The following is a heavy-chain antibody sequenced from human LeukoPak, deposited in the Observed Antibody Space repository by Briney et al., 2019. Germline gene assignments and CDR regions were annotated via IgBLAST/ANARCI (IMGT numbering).Heavy chain of an antibody. D-gene: IGHD3-9*01. CDR3: AKDYDILTGYDY. CDR2: ISGSGGST. J-gene: IGHJ4*02. CDR1: GFTLSSYA. Sequence: GGSLRLSCAASGFTLSSYAMSWVRQAPGKGLEWVSAISGSGGSTYYADSVKGRFTISRDNSKNTLYLQMNSLRAEDTAVYYCAKDYDILTGYDYWGQGTLVTVSS. V-gene: IGHV3-23*01.